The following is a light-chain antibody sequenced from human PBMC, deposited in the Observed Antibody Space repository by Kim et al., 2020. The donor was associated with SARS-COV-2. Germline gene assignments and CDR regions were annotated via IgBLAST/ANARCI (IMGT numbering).Light chain of an antibody. CDR2: EVT. Sequence: GQSVTISCTGTSCDVGSYNRVSWFQQPPGTAPKHMIYEVTNRPSGVPDRFSGSKSGNTASLTISGLQAEDEADYYCSSYTISSTWVFGGGTQLTVL. CDR1: SCDVGSYNR. V-gene: IGLV2-18*02. J-gene: IGLJ3*02. CDR3: SSYTISSTWV.